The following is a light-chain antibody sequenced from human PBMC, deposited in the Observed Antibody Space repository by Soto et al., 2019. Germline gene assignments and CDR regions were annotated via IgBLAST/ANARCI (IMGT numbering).Light chain of an antibody. Sequence: EIVLTQSPGTLSLSPGERATLSCRASQSVSSSYLAWYQQKPGQAPRLLIYGASSRATGIPDRFSGSGSGRDFSLTIKRLEPEDSAVYYCQQYGSSPPITFGQGTRLEIK. CDR3: QQYGSSPPIT. CDR1: QSVSSSY. J-gene: IGKJ5*01. V-gene: IGKV3-20*01. CDR2: GAS.